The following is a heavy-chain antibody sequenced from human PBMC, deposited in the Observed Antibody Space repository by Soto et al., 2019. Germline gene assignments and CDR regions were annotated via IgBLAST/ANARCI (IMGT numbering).Heavy chain of an antibody. V-gene: IGHV3-48*03. CDR1: GFSFRSYE. J-gene: IGHJ4*02. D-gene: IGHD3-10*02. CDR3: ARSGDNYNVLDY. CDR2: INSGGSPI. Sequence: LRLSCAASGFSFRSYEMNWVRQAPGKGLEWVSFINSGGSPIYYADSVKGRFTISRDNAKNSLYLQINSLRGEDTAIYFCARSGDNYNVLDYWGPGTPVTVSS.